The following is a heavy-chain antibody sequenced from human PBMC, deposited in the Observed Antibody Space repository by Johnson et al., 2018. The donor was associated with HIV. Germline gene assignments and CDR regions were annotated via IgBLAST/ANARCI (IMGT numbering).Heavy chain of an antibody. D-gene: IGHD2-15*01. Sequence: QVQLVESGGGVVQPGRSLRLSCAASGFTFSSYGMHWVRQAPGKGLEWVAVISYDGSNKYYADSVKGRFTISRDNSKNTLYLQMNSLRAEDTAVYYCAKDGRYCSGGSGYGAFDIWGQGTMVTVSS. J-gene: IGHJ3*02. CDR1: GFTFSSYG. CDR3: AKDGRYCSGGSGYGAFDI. V-gene: IGHV3-30*18. CDR2: ISYDGSNK.